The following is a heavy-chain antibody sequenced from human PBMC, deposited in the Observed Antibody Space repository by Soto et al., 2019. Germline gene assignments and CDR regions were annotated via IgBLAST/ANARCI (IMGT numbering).Heavy chain of an antibody. D-gene: IGHD5-18*01. J-gene: IGHJ4*02. CDR1: GFTFSTYW. CDR2: IRQDGGAK. V-gene: IGHV3-7*04. CDR3: ERDHPAAMGDS. Sequence: EVQLVESGGGLVQPGGSLRLSCVASGFTFSTYWMSWVRQAPGKGLEWVANIRQDGGAKDYVDSVKGRFTISRDNAKNSQYLLMNSLRVEDTAVYYCERDHPAAMGDSWGQGTLVTVSS.